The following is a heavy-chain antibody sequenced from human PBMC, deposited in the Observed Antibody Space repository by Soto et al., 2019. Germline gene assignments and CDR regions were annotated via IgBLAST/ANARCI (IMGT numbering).Heavy chain of an antibody. V-gene: IGHV3-33*01. Sequence: GGSLRLSCAASGFTFSSYGMHWLRQAPGKGLEWVAVIWYDGSNKFYAESVKGRFTISRDNSKNTLYLQMTSLSAEDTAMYYCARDGDVNTGFGKDYWGQGTLVTVSS. J-gene: IGHJ4*02. CDR2: IWYDGSNK. CDR1: GFTFSSYG. D-gene: IGHD3-16*01. CDR3: ARDGDVNTGFGKDY.